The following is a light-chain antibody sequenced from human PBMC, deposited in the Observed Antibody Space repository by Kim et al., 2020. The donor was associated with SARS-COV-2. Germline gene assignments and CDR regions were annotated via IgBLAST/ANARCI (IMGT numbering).Light chain of an antibody. CDR1: KLGDKY. J-gene: IGLJ2*01. Sequence: GSPRQTGSITCSGDKLGDKYACWYQQKPGQSPVLVIYQDSKRPSGIPERFSGSNAGNTATLTISGTQAMDEADYYCQAWDSSTVVFGGGTQLTVL. V-gene: IGLV3-1*01. CDR3: QAWDSSTVV. CDR2: QDS.